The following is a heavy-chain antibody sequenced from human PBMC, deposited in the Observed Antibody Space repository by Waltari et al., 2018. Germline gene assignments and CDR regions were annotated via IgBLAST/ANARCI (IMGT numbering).Heavy chain of an antibody. D-gene: IGHD6-13*01. CDR3: ARRAAITAAGPTYYMDV. V-gene: IGHV4-38-2*01. CDR1: GYSISSGYY. Sequence: QVQLQESGPGLVKPSETLSLTCAVSGYSISSGYYWGWIRQPPGKGLEWIGNIYHSGSTHYNPSLKSRVTISVDTSKNQFSLKRSSVTAADTAVYYCARRAAITAAGPTYYMDVWGKGTTVTVS. CDR2: IYHSGST. J-gene: IGHJ6*03.